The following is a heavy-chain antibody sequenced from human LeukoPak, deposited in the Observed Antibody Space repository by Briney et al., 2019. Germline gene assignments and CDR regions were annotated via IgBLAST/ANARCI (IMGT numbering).Heavy chain of an antibody. D-gene: IGHD5-12*01. CDR3: ARKSGYARDY. CDR1: GESFSGYY. V-gene: IGHV4-34*01. CDR2: INHSGSTT. Sequence: PSENLSLTCAVYGESFSGYYWNWIRQPPGKGLEWIGEINHSGSTTNHNPSLKSRVTMSVDTSKNQFSLKMTSVTAADTAVYYCARKSGYARDYWGQGTLVIVSS. J-gene: IGHJ4*02.